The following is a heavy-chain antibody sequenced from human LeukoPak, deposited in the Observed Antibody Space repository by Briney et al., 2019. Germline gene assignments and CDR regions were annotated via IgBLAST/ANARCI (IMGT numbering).Heavy chain of an antibody. J-gene: IGHJ6*03. CDR2: INPNSGGT. V-gene: IGHV1-2*02. D-gene: IGHD3-3*01. Sequence: GASVKVSCKASGYTFTGYYMHWVRQAPGQGLEWMGWINPNSGGTNYAQKFQGRVTMTRDTYISTAYMELSRMRFDDTAVYYCARDHSNDFWSGSGPLYYMDVWGKGTTVTVSS. CDR3: ARDHSNDFWSGSGPLYYMDV. CDR1: GYTFTGYY.